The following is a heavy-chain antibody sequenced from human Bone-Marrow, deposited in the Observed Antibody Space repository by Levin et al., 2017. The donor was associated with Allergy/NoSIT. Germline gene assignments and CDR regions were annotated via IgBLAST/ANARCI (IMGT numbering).Heavy chain of an antibody. CDR2: ISASGGTT. J-gene: IGHJ4*02. CDR3: TKGVTAAGTSSLAFDY. V-gene: IGHV3-23*01. D-gene: IGHD6-13*01. Sequence: GGSLRLSCVGSGFTFNNYAMTWVRQAPGKGMEGVAVISASGGTTYYADSVKGRFTISRDRSKNTLYLQMDSLRAEDTALYYCTKGVTAAGTSSLAFDYWGQGAQVTVSS. CDR1: GFTFNNYA.